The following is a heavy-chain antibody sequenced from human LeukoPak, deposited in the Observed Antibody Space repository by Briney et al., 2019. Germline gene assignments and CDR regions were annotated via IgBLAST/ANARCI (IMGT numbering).Heavy chain of an antibody. V-gene: IGHV1-2*02. D-gene: IGHD3-22*01. Sequence: GASVKVSCKASGYTFTGYYMHWVRQAPGQGLEWVGWINPNSGGTSYAQKFQGRVTMTRDTSISTAYMELSRLRSDDTAVFYCARDYYDSSGYGSFDYWGQGTLVTVSS. J-gene: IGHJ4*02. CDR1: GYTFTGYY. CDR2: INPNSGGT. CDR3: ARDYYDSSGYGSFDY.